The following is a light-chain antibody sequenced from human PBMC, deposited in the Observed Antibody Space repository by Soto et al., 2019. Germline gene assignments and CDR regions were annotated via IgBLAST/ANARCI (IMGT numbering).Light chain of an antibody. CDR3: QQAASFPIT. J-gene: IGKJ5*01. Sequence: IQMTQAPCYVSTSVGDRVTITCLASQGIKNWLAWYQQKPGKAPNLLIYTGSSLQSGVPSRFSGSGSGTDFTLTINSLQPEDFATYYCQQAASFPITFGQGTRLEIK. CDR2: TGS. V-gene: IGKV1-12*01. CDR1: QGIKNW.